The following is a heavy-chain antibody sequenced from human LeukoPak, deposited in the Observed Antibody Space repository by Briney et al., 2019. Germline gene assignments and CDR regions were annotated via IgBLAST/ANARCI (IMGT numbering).Heavy chain of an antibody. CDR1: GFTFDDYA. D-gene: IGHD3-3*01. V-gene: IGHV3-9*01. J-gene: IGHJ4*02. Sequence: GGSLRLSCAASGFTFDDYAMHWVRQAPGKGLEWVSGISWNSGSIGYADSVKGRFTISRDNAKNSLYLQMNSLRAEDTALYYCAKGNSYYDFWSGYPNWGQGTLVTVSS. CDR2: ISWNSGSI. CDR3: AKGNSYYDFWSGYPN.